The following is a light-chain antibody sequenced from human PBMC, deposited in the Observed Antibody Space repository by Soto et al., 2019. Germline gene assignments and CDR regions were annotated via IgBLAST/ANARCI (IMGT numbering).Light chain of an antibody. CDR2: GAS. CDR3: QQYEDWPPYT. Sequence: EIEMTQSPATLSVSPGERATLSCRASQSIRSSLAWYQQRPGQAPRLLIYGASTRATGFPARFSGSGSGTDFTLTISSLQSEDFAVYYCQQYEDWPPYTVGQGTKLEIK. V-gene: IGKV3-15*01. CDR1: QSIRSS. J-gene: IGKJ2*01.